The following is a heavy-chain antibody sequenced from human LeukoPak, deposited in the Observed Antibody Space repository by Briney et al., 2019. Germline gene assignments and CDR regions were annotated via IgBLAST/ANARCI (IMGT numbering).Heavy chain of an antibody. CDR3: AKGISAAGVTFDY. J-gene: IGHJ4*02. CDR2: ISDSGGST. V-gene: IGHV3-23*01. D-gene: IGHD6-13*01. CDR1: GFTFSSYA. Sequence: GGSLRLSCAASGFTFSSYAMSWVRQAPGKGLEWVSGISDSGGSTYYADSVKGRFTISRDNSNNTLYLQMISLRAEDTAVYYCAKGISAAGVTFDYWGQGTLVTVSS.